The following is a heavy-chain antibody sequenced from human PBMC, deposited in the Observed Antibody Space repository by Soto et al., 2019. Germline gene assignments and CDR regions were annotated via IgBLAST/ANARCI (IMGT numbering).Heavy chain of an antibody. Sequence: QVQLQESGPGLVKPSETLSLTCTVSGGSISSYYWSWIRQPPGKGLEWIGYIYYSGSTNYNPSLKSRVTISVDTSKNQFSLKLSSVTAADTAVYYCARVSDRGSNAFDIWGQGQSSPSLQ. J-gene: IGHJ3*02. D-gene: IGHD3-16*01. CDR3: ARVSDRGSNAFDI. CDR2: IYYSGST. V-gene: IGHV4-59*01. CDR1: GGSISSYY.